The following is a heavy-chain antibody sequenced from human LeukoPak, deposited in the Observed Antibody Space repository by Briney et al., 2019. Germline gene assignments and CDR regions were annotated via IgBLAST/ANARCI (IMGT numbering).Heavy chain of an antibody. CDR1: GGSFSGYY. CDR3: ARVLYDSSGYYYDYYYYYYMDV. J-gene: IGHJ6*03. D-gene: IGHD3-22*01. V-gene: IGHV4-34*01. CDR2: INHSGST. Sequence: SETLSLTCAVYGGSFSGYYWSWIRQPPGKGLEWIGEINHSGSTKYNPSLKSRVTISVDTSKNQFSLKLSSVTAADTAVYYCARVLYDSSGYYYDYYYYYYMDVWGKGTTVTVSS.